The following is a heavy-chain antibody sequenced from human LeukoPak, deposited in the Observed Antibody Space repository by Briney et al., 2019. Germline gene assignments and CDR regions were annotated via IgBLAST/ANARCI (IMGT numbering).Heavy chain of an antibody. Sequence: GGSLRLSCAASGFTFSSYGMHWVRQAPGKGLEWVAVISYDGSNKYYADSVKGRFTISRDNSKNTLYLQMNSLRAEDTAVYYCARDIGGRGDYADYWGQGTLVTVSS. V-gene: IGHV3-30*03. CDR1: GFTFSSYG. D-gene: IGHD4-17*01. CDR3: ARDIGGRGDYADY. CDR2: ISYDGSNK. J-gene: IGHJ4*02.